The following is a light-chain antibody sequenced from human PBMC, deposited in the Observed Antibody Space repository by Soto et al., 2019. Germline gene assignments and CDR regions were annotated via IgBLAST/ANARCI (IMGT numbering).Light chain of an antibody. J-gene: IGKJ5*01. V-gene: IGKV1-33*01. CDR3: QQYENLPT. CDR2: DAS. Sequence: DIQMTQSPCSRSASVGDRVTITCQASQNINAYLNWYQRKPERAPKLLIYDASNLEEGVPSRFRGSGSGTDFTITISRLQPEDIATYYCQQYENLPTVGQGTRLEIK. CDR1: QNINAY.